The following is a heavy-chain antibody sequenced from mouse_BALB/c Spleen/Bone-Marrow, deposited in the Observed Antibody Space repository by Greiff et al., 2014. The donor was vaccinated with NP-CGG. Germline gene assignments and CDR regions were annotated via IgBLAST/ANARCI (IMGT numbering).Heavy chain of an antibody. CDR2: INPSNGGT. J-gene: IGHJ4*01. V-gene: IGHV1S81*02. Sequence: VQLQQSGAELVKPGASVKLSCKASGYTFTSYYMYWVKQRPGQGLEWFGEINPSNGGTNFNEKFKNKATLTVDKSSSTAYMQLSSLTPEDSAVYYCSRGRRDALDYWGQGTSVTVSS. CDR1: GYTFTSYY. CDR3: SRGRRDALDY.